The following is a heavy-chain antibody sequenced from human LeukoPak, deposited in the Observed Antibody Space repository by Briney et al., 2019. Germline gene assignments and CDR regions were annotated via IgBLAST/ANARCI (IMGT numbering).Heavy chain of an antibody. D-gene: IGHD3-3*01. CDR3: ATTYYDFWSGYYTYYYYYGMDV. CDR1: GFTFGKYW. J-gene: IGHJ6*02. CDR2: IKLDGSEK. Sequence: GGSLRLSCEASGFTFGKYWMSWVRQAPGKGLEWVANIKLDGSEKNYVDSVKGRFTISRDNAKNSLYLQMNSLRAEDTAVYYCATTYYDFWSGYYTYYYYYGMDVWGQGTTVTVSS. V-gene: IGHV3-7*01.